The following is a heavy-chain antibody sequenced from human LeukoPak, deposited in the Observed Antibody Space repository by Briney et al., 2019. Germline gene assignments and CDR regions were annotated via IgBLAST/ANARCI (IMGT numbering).Heavy chain of an antibody. CDR3: AELGITMIGGV. J-gene: IGHJ6*04. Sequence: GGPLRLSCAASGFTFSSYEMNWVRQAPGKGLEWVSYISSSGSTIYYADSVKGRFTISRDNAKNSLYLQMNSLRAEDTAVYYYAELGITMIGGVWGKGTTVTISS. CDR1: GFTFSSYE. D-gene: IGHD3-10*02. V-gene: IGHV3-48*03. CDR2: ISSSGSTI.